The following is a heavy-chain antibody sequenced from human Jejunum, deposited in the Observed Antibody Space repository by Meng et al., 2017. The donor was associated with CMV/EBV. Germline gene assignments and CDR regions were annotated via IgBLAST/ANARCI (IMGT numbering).Heavy chain of an antibody. Sequence: VPLLQSGAEVKKPGASVKVSCKASGYTFTSYAIHWVRQAPGQRLEWMGWINGGNGKTKYSQKFQGRVTITRDTSASTAYMELSSLRSEDTAVYYCARDVVVPAAPTVRIDYWGQGTLVTVSS. V-gene: IGHV1-3*01. D-gene: IGHD2-2*01. CDR2: INGGNGKT. CDR1: GYTFTSYA. J-gene: IGHJ4*02. CDR3: ARDVVVPAAPTVRIDY.